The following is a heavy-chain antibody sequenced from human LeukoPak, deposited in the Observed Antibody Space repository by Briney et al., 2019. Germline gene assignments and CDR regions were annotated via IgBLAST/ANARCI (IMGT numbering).Heavy chain of an antibody. J-gene: IGHJ4*02. CDR1: GFTFSTYA. D-gene: IGHD1-14*01. Sequence: GGSLRLSCAASGFTFSTYAMNWVRQAPGKGLEWVASISGSGDTTYYGDSVKGRVTITRDNSKNTLYLQMNSLRAEDTAVYYCAKWSLTTWGYFDYWGQGTLVTVSS. V-gene: IGHV3-23*01. CDR2: ISGSGDTT. CDR3: AKWSLTTWGYFDY.